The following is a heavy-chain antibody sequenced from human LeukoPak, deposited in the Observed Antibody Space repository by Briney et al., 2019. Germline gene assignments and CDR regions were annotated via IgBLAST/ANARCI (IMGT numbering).Heavy chain of an antibody. J-gene: IGHJ4*02. CDR1: GFTFSSYE. D-gene: IGHD4-17*01. CDR2: ISSSGSTI. Sequence: GGSLRLSCAASGFTFSSYEMNWVRQAPGKGLEWVSYISSSGSTIYYADSVKGRFTISRDNAKNSLYLQMNSLRAEDTAVYYCARDDGDYAFDYWGQGTLVTVS. V-gene: IGHV3-48*03. CDR3: ARDDGDYAFDY.